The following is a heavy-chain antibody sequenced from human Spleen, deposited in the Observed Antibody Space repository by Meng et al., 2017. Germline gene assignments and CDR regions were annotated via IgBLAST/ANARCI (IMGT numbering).Heavy chain of an antibody. CDR1: GGSFSDYY. V-gene: IGHV4-34*01. J-gene: IGHJ4*02. CDR2: INHSGSP. D-gene: IGHD4-11*01. CDR3: ARGPTTMAHDFDY. Sequence: GAGFLDPSGALSLTGAVYGGSFSDYYWSWIRQPPGKGLEWIGEINHSGSPNYNPSLESRATISVDTSQNNLSLKLSSVTAADSAVYYCARGPTTMAHDFDYWGQGTLVTVSS.